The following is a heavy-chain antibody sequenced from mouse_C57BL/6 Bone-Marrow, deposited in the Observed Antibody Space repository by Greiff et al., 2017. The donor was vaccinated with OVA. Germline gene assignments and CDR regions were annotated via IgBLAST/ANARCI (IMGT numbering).Heavy chain of an antibody. V-gene: IGHV3-6*01. J-gene: IGHJ4*01. CDR3: AREMVRRAMDY. D-gene: IGHD2-3*01. CDR2: ISYDGSN. CDR1: GYSITSGYY. Sequence: EVKLQESGPGLVKPSQSLSLTCSVTGYSITSGYYWNWIRQFPGNKLEWMGYISYDGSNNYNPSLKNRISITRDTSKNQFFLKLNSVTTEDTATYYCAREMVRRAMDYWGQGTSVTVSS.